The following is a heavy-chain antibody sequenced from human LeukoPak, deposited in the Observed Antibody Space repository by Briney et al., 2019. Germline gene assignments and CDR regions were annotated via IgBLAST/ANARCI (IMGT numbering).Heavy chain of an antibody. D-gene: IGHD6-19*01. Sequence: PSETLSLTCTVSGGSISSGDYYWSWIRQPPGKGLEWIGYIYYSGSTYYNPSLKSRVTISVDTSKNQFSLKLSSVTAADTAVYYCASESSGWTFYYYYGMDVWGQGTTVTVSS. CDR2: IYYSGST. J-gene: IGHJ6*02. V-gene: IGHV4-30-4*01. CDR1: GGSISSGDYY. CDR3: ASESSGWTFYYYYGMDV.